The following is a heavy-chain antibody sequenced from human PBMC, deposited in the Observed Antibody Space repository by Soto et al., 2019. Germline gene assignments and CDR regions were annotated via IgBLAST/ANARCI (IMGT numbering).Heavy chain of an antibody. Sequence: SETLSLTCAVYGGSFSGYYWSWIRQPPGKGLEWIGDIYHSGSTNYNPSLKSRVTISVDASKNQFSLKLSSVTAADTAVYYCARDSNYVWGSYRYSDAFDIWGQGTMVTVSS. CDR2: IYHSGST. CDR1: GGSFSGYY. V-gene: IGHV4-34*01. CDR3: ARDSNYVWGSYRYSDAFDI. D-gene: IGHD3-16*02. J-gene: IGHJ3*02.